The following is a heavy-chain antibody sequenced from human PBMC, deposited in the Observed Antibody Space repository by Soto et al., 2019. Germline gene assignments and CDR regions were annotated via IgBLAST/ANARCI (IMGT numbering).Heavy chain of an antibody. Sequence: ASVKVSCKASGYTFTSYGISWVRQAPGQGLEWMGWISAYNGNTNYAQKLQGRVTMTTDTSTSTAYMELRSLRSDDTAVYYCARDHAMVRGVIRNDYWGQGTLVTVSS. CDR3: ARDHAMVRGVIRNDY. CDR1: GYTFTSYG. D-gene: IGHD3-10*01. V-gene: IGHV1-18*01. J-gene: IGHJ4*02. CDR2: ISAYNGNT.